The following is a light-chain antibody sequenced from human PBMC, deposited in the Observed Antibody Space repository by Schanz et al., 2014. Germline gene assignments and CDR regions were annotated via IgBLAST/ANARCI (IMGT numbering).Light chain of an antibody. CDR3: QQYKNWPWT. CDR2: GAS. V-gene: IGKV3D-15*01. J-gene: IGKJ1*01. CDR1: QSVSSN. Sequence: EIVLTQSPGTLSLSPGERATLSCRASQSVSSNYLAWYQQKPGQAPRLLMYGASSRATGTPDRFSGTGSGTEFTLTISSLQSEDFAVYYCQQYKNWPWTFGQGTNVEIK.